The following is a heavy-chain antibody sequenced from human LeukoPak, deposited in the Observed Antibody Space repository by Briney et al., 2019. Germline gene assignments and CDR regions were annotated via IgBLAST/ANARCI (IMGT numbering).Heavy chain of an antibody. CDR1: GFTFSSFV. Sequence: GRSLRLSCAASGFTFSSFVFHWVRQAPGKGREWVAWISFEGSNKNYADSVKGRFTISRDNSKNTLYLPLNSLMAEDTAVYFCARGALGTTIGYFASWAQGTLVTVSS. J-gene: IGHJ4*02. CDR3: ARGALGTTIGYFAS. V-gene: IGHV3-30*01. D-gene: IGHD1-26*01. CDR2: ISFEGSNK.